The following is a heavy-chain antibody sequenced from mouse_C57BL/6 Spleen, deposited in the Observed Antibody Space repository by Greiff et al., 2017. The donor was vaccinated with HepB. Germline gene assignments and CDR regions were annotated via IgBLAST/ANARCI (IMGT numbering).Heavy chain of an antibody. Sequence: EVKLMESGGGLVKPGGSLKLSCAASGFTFSSYAMSWVRQTPEKRLEWVATISDGGSYTYYPDDVKGRFTISRDNAKNNLYLQMSHLKSEDTAMYYCARDGTTVVARYFDVWGTGTTVTVSS. D-gene: IGHD1-1*01. CDR3: ARDGTTVVARYFDV. CDR2: ISDGGSYT. CDR1: GFTFSSYA. V-gene: IGHV5-4*01. J-gene: IGHJ1*03.